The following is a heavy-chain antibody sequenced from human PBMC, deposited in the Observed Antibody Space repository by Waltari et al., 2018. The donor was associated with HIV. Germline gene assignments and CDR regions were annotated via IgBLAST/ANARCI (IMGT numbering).Heavy chain of an antibody. J-gene: IGHJ4*02. Sequence: QVQLVQSGAEVKKPGASVKVSCTASGYTFTSYAMHWVRQAPGQRLEWMGWINAGNGNTKYSQKFQGRVTITRDTSASTAYMELSSLRSEDTAVYYCARETPFTIFCPDYWGQGTLVTVSS. D-gene: IGHD3-9*01. CDR1: GYTFTSYA. CDR2: INAGNGNT. V-gene: IGHV1-3*01. CDR3: ARETPFTIFCPDY.